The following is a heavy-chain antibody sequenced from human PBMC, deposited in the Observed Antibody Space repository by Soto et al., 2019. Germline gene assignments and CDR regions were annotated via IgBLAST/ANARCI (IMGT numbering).Heavy chain of an antibody. CDR1: GFTVSGNY. CDR3: ARDRSVGYYYYMDV. D-gene: IGHD3-3*01. Sequence: EVQLVESGGGLVQPGGSLRLSCAASGFTVSGNYMSWVRQAPGKGLEWVSVIYGGDSGYYADSVKGRFTISRDNSKNTLYLQMNSLRAEDTAVYYCARDRSVGYYYYMDVWDKGTTVTVSS. J-gene: IGHJ6*03. V-gene: IGHV3-66*01. CDR2: IYGGDSG.